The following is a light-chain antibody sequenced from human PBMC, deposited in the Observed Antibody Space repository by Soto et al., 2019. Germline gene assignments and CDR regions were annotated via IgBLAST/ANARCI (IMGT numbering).Light chain of an antibody. CDR2: EVS. CDR3: SSYAGSNNFDVV. J-gene: IGLJ2*01. V-gene: IGLV2-8*01. CDR1: SSDVGGYNY. Sequence: QSALTQPPSASGSPGQSVTISCTGTSSDVGGYNYVSWYQQHPGKAPKLMIYEVSKRPSGVPDRFSGSKSGNTASLTVSGLQAEDEADYCGSSYAGSNNFDVVFGGGTKVTVL.